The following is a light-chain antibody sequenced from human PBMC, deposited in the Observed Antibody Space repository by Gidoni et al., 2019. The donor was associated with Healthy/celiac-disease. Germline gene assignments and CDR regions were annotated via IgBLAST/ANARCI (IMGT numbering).Light chain of an antibody. CDR1: SSHIGSKT. V-gene: IGLV1-44*01. Sequence: QSVLTHPPSASGTPGQRVTISCSGSSSHIGSKTVNWYQQLPGTAPKLLIYSNNQRPSGVPDRFSGSKSGTSASLAISGLQSEDEADYYCAAWDDSLNGYVFGTGTKVTVL. CDR3: AAWDDSLNGYV. CDR2: SNN. J-gene: IGLJ1*01.